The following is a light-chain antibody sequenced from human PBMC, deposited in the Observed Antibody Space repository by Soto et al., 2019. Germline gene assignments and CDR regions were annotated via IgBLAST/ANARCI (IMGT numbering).Light chain of an antibody. V-gene: IGLV1-40*01. CDR2: GNS. Sequence: QPVLTQPPSVSGAPGQRVTISCTGSSSNIGAGYDVHWYQQLPGTAPKLLIYGNSNRPSGVPDRFSGSKSGTSASLAITGLQAEDEAHYYCQSYDSSLKVVFGGGTKLTVL. J-gene: IGLJ2*01. CDR1: SSNIGAGYD. CDR3: QSYDSSLKVV.